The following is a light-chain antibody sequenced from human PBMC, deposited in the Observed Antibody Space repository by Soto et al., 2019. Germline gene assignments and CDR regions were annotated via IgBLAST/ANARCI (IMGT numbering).Light chain of an antibody. CDR3: QQSYSTMLT. V-gene: IGKV1-39*01. CDR2: AAS. CDR1: QSISSY. Sequence: DIQMTQSPSSLSASVGDRVTITCRASQSISSYLNWYQQKPGKAPKLLIYAASSLQSGVPSRFSGSGSGTDFTLTISSLQPEDFVTYYCQQSYSTMLTFGGGTKVEIK. J-gene: IGKJ4*01.